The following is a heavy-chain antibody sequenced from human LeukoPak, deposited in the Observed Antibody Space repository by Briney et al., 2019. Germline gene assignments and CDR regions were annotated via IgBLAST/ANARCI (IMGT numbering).Heavy chain of an antibody. CDR1: GASISSGGYY. CDR2: IYYSGST. V-gene: IGHV4-31*03. CDR3: ARGHDGGLGY. D-gene: IGHD4-23*01. J-gene: IGHJ4*02. Sequence: SETLSLTCTVSGASISSGGYYWTWICQHTGKGPEWIGYIYYSGSTYFNPSLKTRATMSVDTSKNQFSLKLSSVTAADTAVYYCARGHDGGLGYWGQGTLVTVSS.